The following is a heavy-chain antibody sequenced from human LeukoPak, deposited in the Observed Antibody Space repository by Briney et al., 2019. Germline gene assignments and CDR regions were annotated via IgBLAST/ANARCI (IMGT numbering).Heavy chain of an antibody. CDR1: GYTFISNY. CDR2: INPNNGAT. J-gene: IGHJ6*02. CDR3: ARLLDAAYRSTYWPYGMDV. Sequence: ASVKVSCKASGYTFISNYIHWVRQAPGQGLEWVGIINPNNGATTYAQRLQGRIAMTRDTSTSTDYMELSSLRSDDTAVYYCARLLDAAYRSTYWPYGMDVWGQGTTVIVSS. D-gene: IGHD3-3*01. V-gene: IGHV1-46*03.